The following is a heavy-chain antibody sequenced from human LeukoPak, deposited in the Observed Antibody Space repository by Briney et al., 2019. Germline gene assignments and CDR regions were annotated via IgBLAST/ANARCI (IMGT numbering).Heavy chain of an antibody. CDR3: ARGDPHADL. CDR1: GFDFHTYE. Sequence: GGSLRLSCAASGFDFHTYEMNWVRQAPGKGLEWIADITISGHTKNYADPVKGRFTISRDSARTSLYLQMNSLRVEDTGVYFCARGDPHADLWGQGTLVTVSS. J-gene: IGHJ5*02. CDR2: ITISGHTK. V-gene: IGHV3-48*03.